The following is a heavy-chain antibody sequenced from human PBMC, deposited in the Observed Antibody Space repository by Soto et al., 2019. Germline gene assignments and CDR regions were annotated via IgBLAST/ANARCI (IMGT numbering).Heavy chain of an antibody. CDR1: GGSFSGYQ. D-gene: IGHD3-10*01. V-gene: IGHV4-34*01. Sequence: QVQLQQWGAGLLKPSETLSLTCAVYGGSFSGYQWSWIRQTPGKGLEWIGGINDSGDINYNPSLKGRVTILVDSPKKQISLRLSSVTAAATAVYYCARGLILWFGELSRRGGYYYYMDVWGKGTTVNVSS. CDR2: INDSGDI. J-gene: IGHJ6*03. CDR3: ARGLILWFGELSRRGGYYYYMDV.